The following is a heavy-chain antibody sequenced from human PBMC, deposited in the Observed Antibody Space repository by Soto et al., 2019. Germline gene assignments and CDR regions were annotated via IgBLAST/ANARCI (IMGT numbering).Heavy chain of an antibody. CDR3: TKDTFGGRDS. V-gene: IGHV3-74*01. CDR2: INPESTTI. CDR1: GISLTNFW. Sequence: GGSLRLSCTASGISLTNFWIHWVRQAPGKGLVWVSRINPESTTINYADSVKGRFIISRDNAENTMYLQMNSLSAEDTGVYYCTKDTFGGRDSWGQGP. J-gene: IGHJ4*02. D-gene: IGHD2-15*01.